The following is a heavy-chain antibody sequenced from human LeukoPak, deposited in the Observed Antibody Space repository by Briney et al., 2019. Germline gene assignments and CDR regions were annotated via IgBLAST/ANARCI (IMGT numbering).Heavy chain of an antibody. D-gene: IGHD6-6*01. CDR1: GFPFITYA. CDR2: ISYDGSKI. Sequence: GGSLSLSCAASGFPFITYAMHWVRQAPGKGLEGVAVISYDGSKIYYADSVKGRFTISRDNSKNTLYLQMNSLRAEDTAVYYCDPHDSSSHFWGQGTLVTVS. V-gene: IGHV3-30-3*01. CDR3: DPHDSSSHF. J-gene: IGHJ4*02.